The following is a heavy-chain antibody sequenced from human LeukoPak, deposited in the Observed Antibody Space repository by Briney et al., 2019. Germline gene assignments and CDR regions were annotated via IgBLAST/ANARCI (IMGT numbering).Heavy chain of an antibody. CDR2: ITGGGTT. CDR3: AKRASGGYYYFDY. CDR1: GFTFSSDV. V-gene: IGHV3-23*01. J-gene: IGHJ4*02. D-gene: IGHD3-10*01. Sequence: GGSLRLSCAASGFTFSSDVMSWVRQAPGKGLEWVSVITGGGTTYYADSVKGRFTISRDNSKNTLYLQMNSLRAEDTAVYYCAKRASGGYYYFDYWGQGTLVTVSS.